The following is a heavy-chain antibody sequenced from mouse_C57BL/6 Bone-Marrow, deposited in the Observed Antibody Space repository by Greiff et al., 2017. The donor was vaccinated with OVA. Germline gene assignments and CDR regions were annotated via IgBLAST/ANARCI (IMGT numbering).Heavy chain of an antibody. V-gene: IGHV5-12*01. CDR1: GFTFSDYY. CDR2: ISNGGGST. CDR3: ARHRFITTVVRYFDV. J-gene: IGHJ1*03. D-gene: IGHD1-1*01. Sequence: EVNVVESGGGLVQPGGSLKLSCAASGFTFSDYYMYWVRQTPEKRLEWVAYISNGGGSTNYPDTVKGRFTISRDNAKNTLYLQMSRLKSEDTAMYYCARHRFITTVVRYFDVWGTGTTVTVSS.